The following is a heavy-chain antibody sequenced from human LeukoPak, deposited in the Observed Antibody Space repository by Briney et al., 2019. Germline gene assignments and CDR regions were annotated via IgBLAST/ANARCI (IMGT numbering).Heavy chain of an antibody. CDR1: GFTFTSYA. J-gene: IGHJ4*02. CDR3: AKDVFLLSGRGDDY. D-gene: IGHD2-15*01. V-gene: IGHV3-23*01. Sequence: GGSLRLSCAASGFTFTSYAMTRVRQAPGKGLEWVSAISGSGGSTYYADSVKGRFTISRDNSKNTLYLQMNSLRAEDTAIYYCAKDVFLLSGRGDDYWGQGTLVTVSS. CDR2: ISGSGGST.